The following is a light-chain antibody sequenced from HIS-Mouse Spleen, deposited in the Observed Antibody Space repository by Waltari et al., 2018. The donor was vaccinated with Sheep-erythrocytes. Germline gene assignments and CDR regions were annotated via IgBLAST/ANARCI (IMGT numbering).Light chain of an antibody. J-gene: IGKJ5*01. V-gene: IGKV3-11*02. Sequence: EIVLTQSPATLSLSPGERATLSCRASQSVSSYLAWYQQKPGKAPRLLIYAASNMATGVPERFSGSGSVRDFSLTLSGLEPEDFAVYYCQQRSNWPPFTFGQGKRLGI. CDR2: AAS. CDR3: QQRSNWPPFT. CDR1: QSVSSY.